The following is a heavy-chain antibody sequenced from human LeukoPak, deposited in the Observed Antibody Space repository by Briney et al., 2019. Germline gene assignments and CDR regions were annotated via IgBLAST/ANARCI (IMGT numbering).Heavy chain of an antibody. Sequence: SEALSLPCPVSGASISAYYWSWIRPSPGKELTWIGFVHSSGTTKYNPSLNGRVTISMDTSKNQLSLRLNSVTPADTAVYFCARDSPWFDSWGQGTLVTVSS. V-gene: IGHV4-59*01. CDR1: GASISAYY. CDR2: VHSSGTT. J-gene: IGHJ5*01. CDR3: ARDSPWFDS.